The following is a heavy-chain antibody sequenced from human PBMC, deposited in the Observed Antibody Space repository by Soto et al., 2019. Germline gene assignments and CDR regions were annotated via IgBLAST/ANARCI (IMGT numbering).Heavy chain of an antibody. J-gene: IGHJ4*02. V-gene: IGHV5-10-1*01. CDR2: IDPSDSRT. CDR3: ARQIYDSDTGPNFQYYFDS. D-gene: IGHD3-22*01. Sequence: LKISCKGSGYSFAGYWITWVRQKPGKGLEWMGRIDPSDSRTYYSPSFRGHVTISVTKSITTVFLQWSSLRASDTAMYYCARQIYDSDTGPNFQYYFDSWGQGTPVTVSS. CDR1: GYSFAGYW.